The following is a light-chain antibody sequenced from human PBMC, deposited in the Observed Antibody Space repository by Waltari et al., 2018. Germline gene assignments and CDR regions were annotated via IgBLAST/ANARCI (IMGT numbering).Light chain of an antibody. Sequence: QSALTQPVSVSGSPGQSVTISCTGTSNNVGDYNLFSWFQHHPDQAPKLLIFYVSKRPSGVSNRFSGSKSGNTASLTISGLQTEDEADYYCCSYPTGGSWMFGGGTKLTVL. CDR1: SNNVGDYNL. CDR3: CSYPTGGSWM. V-gene: IGLV2-23*02. J-gene: IGLJ3*02. CDR2: YVS.